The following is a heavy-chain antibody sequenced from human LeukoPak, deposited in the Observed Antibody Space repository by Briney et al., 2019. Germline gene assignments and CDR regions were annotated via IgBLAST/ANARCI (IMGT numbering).Heavy chain of an antibody. D-gene: IGHD3-10*01. CDR1: GFTFSSYG. V-gene: IGHV3-30*02. Sequence: LPGGSLRLSCAASGFTFSSYGMHWVRQAPGKGLEWVAFIRYDGSNKYYADSVKGRFTISRDNSKNTLYLQMNSRRAEDTAVYYCAKDRMGFGELPYYFDYWGQGTLVTVSS. J-gene: IGHJ4*02. CDR2: IRYDGSNK. CDR3: AKDRMGFGELPYYFDY.